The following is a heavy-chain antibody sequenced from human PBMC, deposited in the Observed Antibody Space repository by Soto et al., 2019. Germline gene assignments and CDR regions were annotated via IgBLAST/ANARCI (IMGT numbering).Heavy chain of an antibody. V-gene: IGHV4-34*01. J-gene: IGHJ3*02. CDR1: GGSFSGYY. CDR2: INHSGST. Sequence: PSETLSLTCAVYGGSFSGYYWSWIRQPPGKGLEWIGEINHSGSTNYNPSLKSRVTISVDTSKNQFSLKLSSVTAADTAVYYCARATGNDAFDIWGQGTMVTVS. CDR3: ARATGNDAFDI. D-gene: IGHD2-15*01.